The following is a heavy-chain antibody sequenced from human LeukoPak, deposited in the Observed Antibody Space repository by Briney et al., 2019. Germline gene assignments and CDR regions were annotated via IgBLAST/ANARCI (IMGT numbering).Heavy chain of an antibody. CDR1: GFTFSSY. Sequence: GGSLRLSCAASGFTFSSYMNWVRQAPGKGVEWVSSITSTSSYIYYADSVKGRFTISGDNAKSSLYLQLNSLRADDTAVYYCARGQSRYFDWYLGFFDYWGQGTLVTVSS. D-gene: IGHD3-9*01. CDR3: ARGQSRYFDWYLGFFDY. CDR2: ITSTSSYI. J-gene: IGHJ4*02. V-gene: IGHV3-21*01.